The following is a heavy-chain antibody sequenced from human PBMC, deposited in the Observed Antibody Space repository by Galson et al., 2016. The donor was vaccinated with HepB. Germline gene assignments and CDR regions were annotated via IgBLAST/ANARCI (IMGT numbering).Heavy chain of an antibody. V-gene: IGHV4-59*08. CDR3: ARRRKRAGAPTGDPFYFDY. Sequence: SETLSLTCTVSGGSIGSYYWSWIRQPPEKRLEWIGYIYYNGRPNYNPSLKSRVTISVDTPKNQFSLRLSSVTAADTAVYYCARRRKRAGAPTGDPFYFDYWGQGTLVTVSS. J-gene: IGHJ4*02. CDR2: IYYNGRP. CDR1: GGSIGSYY. D-gene: IGHD2-21*02.